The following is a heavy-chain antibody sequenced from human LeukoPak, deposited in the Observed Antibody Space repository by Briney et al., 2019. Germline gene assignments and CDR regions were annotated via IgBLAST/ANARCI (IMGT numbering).Heavy chain of an antibody. J-gene: IGHJ4*02. CDR2: ISYDGSNK. CDR3: AKDQETTVTNFDY. D-gene: IGHD4-17*01. V-gene: IGHV3-30*04. CDR1: GFTFSSYA. Sequence: GGSLRLSCAASGFTFSSYAMHWVRQAPGKGLEWVAVISYDGSNKYYADSVKGRFTISRDNSKNTLYLQMNSLRAEDTAVYYCAKDQETTVTNFDYWGQGTLVTVSS.